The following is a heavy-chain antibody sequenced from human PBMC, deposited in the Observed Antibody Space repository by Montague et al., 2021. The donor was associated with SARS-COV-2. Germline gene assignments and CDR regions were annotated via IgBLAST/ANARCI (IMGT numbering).Heavy chain of an antibody. CDR2: ISISDGNT. CDR3: AKDWQLVGDDAFDI. V-gene: IGHV3-23*01. J-gene: IGHJ3*02. D-gene: IGHD6-13*01. CDR1: GFTFSSYA. Sequence: SLRLSCAASGFTFSSYAMSWVRQAPGKGLEWVSTISISDGNTYCADSVKGRFTISRDKSKNTLYLQMNSLRAEDTAVYYCAKDWQLVGDDAFDIWGQGTMVTVSS.